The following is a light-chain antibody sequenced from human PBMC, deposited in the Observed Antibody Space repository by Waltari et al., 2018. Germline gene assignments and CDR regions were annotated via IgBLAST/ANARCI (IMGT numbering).Light chain of an antibody. J-gene: IGKJ2*01. V-gene: IGKV3-20*01. CDR3: QQYGTSPT. CDR2: DAS. CDR1: QSVRSNY. Sequence: EIVLTQSPGTLSLYPVERATLSCRASQSVRSNYLAWYQQKPGQAPRLLIYDASSRATGIPDRFSGSGSETDFSLTISRLDPEDFALYYCQQYGTSPTFGQGTKLEIK.